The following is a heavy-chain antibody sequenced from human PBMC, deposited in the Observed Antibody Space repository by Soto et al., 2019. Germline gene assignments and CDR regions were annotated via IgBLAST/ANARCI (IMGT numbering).Heavy chain of an antibody. CDR2: INAGNGNT. Sequence: EASVKVSCKASGYTFTSYAMHWVRQAPGQRLEWMGWINAGNGNTKYSQKFQGRVTITRDTSASTAYMELSSLRSEDTAVYYCAREGYDILTGYYFYYYYGMDVWGQGTTVTVSS. V-gene: IGHV1-3*01. CDR1: GYTFTSYA. J-gene: IGHJ6*02. D-gene: IGHD3-9*01. CDR3: AREGYDILTGYYFYYYYGMDV.